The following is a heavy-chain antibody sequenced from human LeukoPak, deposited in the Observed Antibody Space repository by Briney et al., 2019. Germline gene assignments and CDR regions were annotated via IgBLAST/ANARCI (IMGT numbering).Heavy chain of an antibody. CDR3: ARGRYGSGSYYMDY. CDR2: IYYSGST. V-gene: IGHV4-59*12. D-gene: IGHD3-10*01. CDR1: GGSISSYY. J-gene: IGHJ4*02. Sequence: SETLSLTCTVSGGSISSYYWSWIRQPPGQGLEWIGYIYYSGSTNYNPSLKSRVTISIDTSKNQFSLKLSSVTAADTAVYYCARGRYGSGSYYMDYGGQGTLVTVSS.